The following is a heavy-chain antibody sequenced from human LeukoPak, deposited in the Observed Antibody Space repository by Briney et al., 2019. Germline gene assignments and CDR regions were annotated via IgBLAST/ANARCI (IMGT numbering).Heavy chain of an antibody. J-gene: IGHJ4*02. CDR2: ISSSSSYI. CDR3: AKGATPFDY. D-gene: IGHD3-16*01. CDR1: GFTFSSYT. Sequence: PGGSLRLSCAASGFTFSSYTMNWVRQAPGKGLEWVSSISSSSSYIYYADSVKGRFTISRDNAKNSLYLQMNSLRAEDTAVYYCAKGATPFDYWGQGTLVTVSS. V-gene: IGHV3-21*01.